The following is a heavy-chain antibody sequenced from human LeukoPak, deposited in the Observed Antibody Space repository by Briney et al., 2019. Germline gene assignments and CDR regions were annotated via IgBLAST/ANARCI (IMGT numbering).Heavy chain of an antibody. J-gene: IGHJ5*02. CDR3: ARLEGSRIDP. V-gene: IGHV4-59*08. Sequence: SETLSLTCTVSGGSISSYYWSWIRQPPGKGLEWIGYIYYSGSTNYNPSPKSRVTTSVDTSKNQFSLKLSSVTAADTAVYYCARLEGSRIDPWGQGTLVTVSS. CDR2: IYYSGST. CDR1: GGSISSYY. D-gene: IGHD6-6*01.